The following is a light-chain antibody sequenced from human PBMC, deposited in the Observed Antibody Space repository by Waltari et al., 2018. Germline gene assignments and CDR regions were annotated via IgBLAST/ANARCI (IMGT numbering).Light chain of an antibody. CDR1: QSVTIIS. CDR3: QQYDGEVVT. V-gene: IGKV3-20*01. Sequence: EIVLTQSPGTLSLSPGERAPLSCRASQSVTIISLTCYQQKLGQAPRLLIYGTSSRATGIPDRFSGSGSGTDFTLTISRLEPEDFAVYYCQQYDGEVVTFGGGTKVEI. J-gene: IGKJ4*01. CDR2: GTS.